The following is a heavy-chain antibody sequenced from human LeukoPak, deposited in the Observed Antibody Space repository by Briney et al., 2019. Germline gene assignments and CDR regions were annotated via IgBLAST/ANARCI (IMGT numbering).Heavy chain of an antibody. J-gene: IGHJ4*02. Sequence: GGSLRLSCAASGFALNSYSLSWVRQAPGKGLEWVSAISGSGGSTYYADSVKGRFTISRDNSKNTLYLQMNSLRAEDTAVYYCAKDRRIVVVPAAYFDYWGQGTLVTVSS. CDR2: ISGSGGST. D-gene: IGHD2-2*01. CDR1: GFALNSYS. CDR3: AKDRRIVVVPAAYFDY. V-gene: IGHV3-23*01.